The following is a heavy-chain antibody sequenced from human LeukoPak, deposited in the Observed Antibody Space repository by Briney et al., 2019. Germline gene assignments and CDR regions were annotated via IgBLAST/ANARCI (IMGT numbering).Heavy chain of an antibody. V-gene: IGHV3-33*01. J-gene: IGHJ6*02. CDR1: GFTFSSCG. CDR2: IWHDGSNK. D-gene: IGHD5-12*01. Sequence: GGSLRLSCAASGFTFSSCGMHWVRQAPGKGLEWVAVIWHDGSNKYYADPVKGRFTISRDNSKNTLYLQMNSLGVEDTAAYYCVVSYSGYVLYYYGMDVWGHGTTVTVSS. CDR3: VVSYSGYVLYYYGMDV.